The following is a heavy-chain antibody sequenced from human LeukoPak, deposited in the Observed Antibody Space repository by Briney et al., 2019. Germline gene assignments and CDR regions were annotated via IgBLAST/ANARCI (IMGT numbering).Heavy chain of an antibody. Sequence: ASVKVSCKASGYTFTTYGISWVRQAPGQGLDWMGWISTYNGNPTYVQNLQGRVTMTTDTSTSTAYMELRSLRSDDTAVYYCARDSGRIAANFDYWGPGTLVTVSS. J-gene: IGHJ4*02. CDR3: ARDSGRIAANFDY. CDR2: ISTYNGNP. D-gene: IGHD6-13*01. CDR1: GYTFTTYG. V-gene: IGHV1-18*01.